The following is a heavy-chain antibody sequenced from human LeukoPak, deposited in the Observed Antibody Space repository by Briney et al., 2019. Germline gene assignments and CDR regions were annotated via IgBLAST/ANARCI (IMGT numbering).Heavy chain of an antibody. J-gene: IGHJ5*02. CDR2: IRYDGSNK. CDR3: AKTAAALLWFGAHWFDP. CDR1: GFTFSSYG. Sequence: GGSLRLSCAASGFTFSSYGMHWVRQAPGKGLEWVAFIRYDGSNKSYADSVKGRFTVSRDNSKNTLYLQMNSLGAEDTAVYYCAKTAAALLWFGAHWFDPWGQGTLVTVSS. V-gene: IGHV3-30*02. D-gene: IGHD3-10*01.